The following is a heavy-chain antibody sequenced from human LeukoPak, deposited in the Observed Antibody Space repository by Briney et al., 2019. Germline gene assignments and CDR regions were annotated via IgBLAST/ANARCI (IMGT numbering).Heavy chain of an antibody. J-gene: IGHJ4*02. CDR3: AKTTTGYSSGRSPGWPVDY. Sequence: GRSLRLFCAASGFTFRSYAMYWVREAPGKGLVWVSGLFGSGGSTHYADAVQGRVTISRDNSTSTVYLQMNSLRAEDTAVYYCAKTTTGYSSGRSPGWPVDYWGQGTLVTVSS. V-gene: IGHV3-23*01. CDR2: LFGSGGST. D-gene: IGHD6-19*01. CDR1: GFTFRSYA.